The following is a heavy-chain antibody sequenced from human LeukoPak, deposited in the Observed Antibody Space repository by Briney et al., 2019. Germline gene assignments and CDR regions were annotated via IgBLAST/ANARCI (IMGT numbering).Heavy chain of an antibody. Sequence: GGSLRLSCAASGFTFRTYAMSWVRQAPGKGLEWVSAISGSGGTTYYADSVKGRFTISRDNSKNMLYLQMNSLRAEDTAVYYCAKLPFPLLAGGGRVDYWGQGTLVTVSS. D-gene: IGHD3-16*01. CDR2: ISGSGGTT. CDR3: AKLPFPLLAGGGRVDY. J-gene: IGHJ4*02. CDR1: GFTFRTYA. V-gene: IGHV3-23*01.